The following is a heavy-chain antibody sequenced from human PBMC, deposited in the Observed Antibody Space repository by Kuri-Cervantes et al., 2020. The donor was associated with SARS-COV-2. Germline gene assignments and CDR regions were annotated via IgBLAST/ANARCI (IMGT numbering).Heavy chain of an antibody. D-gene: IGHD5-12*01. CDR1: GDTFNSYT. J-gene: IGHJ6*02. CDR2: IIPMSNTA. V-gene: IGHV1-69*06. CDR3: ARGLKYQLLAPKFGLDV. Sequence: SVKVSCKASGDTFNSYTFTWVRQAPGQGLEWVGGIIPMSNTANYAPKFRGRVTITAERSTNIVYMELRNLISEDTAMYYCARGLKYQLLAPKFGLDVWGQGTTVTVSS.